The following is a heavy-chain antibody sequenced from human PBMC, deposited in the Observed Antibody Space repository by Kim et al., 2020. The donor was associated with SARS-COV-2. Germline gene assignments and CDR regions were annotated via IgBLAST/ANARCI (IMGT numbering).Heavy chain of an antibody. CDR3: ARASYDKGGDY. V-gene: IGHV1-8*01. D-gene: IGHD3-22*01. Sequence: TGYAQKVQGRVTMTRNTSISTAYMELSSLRSEDTAVYYCARASYDKGGDYWGQGTLVTVSS. CDR2: T. J-gene: IGHJ4*02.